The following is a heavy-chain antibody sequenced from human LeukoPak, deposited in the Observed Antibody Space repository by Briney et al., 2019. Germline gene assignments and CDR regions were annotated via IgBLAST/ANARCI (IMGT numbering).Heavy chain of an antibody. J-gene: IGHJ4*02. Sequence: SETLSLTCTVSGGSISSSSYYWGWIRQPPGKGLEWIGSIYYSGSTYYNPSLKSRVTISVDTSKNQFSLKLSSVTAADTAVYYCARRKARKLRFLEWLPIDYWGQGTLVTVSS. V-gene: IGHV4-39*07. CDR1: GGSISSSSYY. CDR2: IYYSGST. CDR3: ARRKARKLRFLEWLPIDY. D-gene: IGHD3-3*01.